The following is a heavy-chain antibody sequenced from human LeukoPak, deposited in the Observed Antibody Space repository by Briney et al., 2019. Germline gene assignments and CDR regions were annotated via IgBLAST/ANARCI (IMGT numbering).Heavy chain of an antibody. Sequence: SETLSLTCTVSGGSISSGGYYWSWIRQHPGKGLEWIGYIYYSGSTYYNPSLKSRVTISVDTSKNQFSLKLSSVTAADTAVYYCARDGEAGTFDYWGRGTLVTVSS. CDR3: ARDGEAGTFDY. CDR1: GGSISSGGYY. J-gene: IGHJ4*02. CDR2: IYYSGST. V-gene: IGHV4-31*03. D-gene: IGHD6-19*01.